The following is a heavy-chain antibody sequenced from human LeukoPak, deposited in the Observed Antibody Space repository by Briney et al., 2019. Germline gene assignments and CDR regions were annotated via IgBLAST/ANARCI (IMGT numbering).Heavy chain of an antibody. V-gene: IGHV4-4*07. CDR1: GGSISSYY. J-gene: IGHJ4*02. CDR3: ARAPPEGSRGLDY. Sequence: SETLSLTCTVSGGSISSYYWSWIRQPAGKGLEWIGRIYTSGSTNYNPSLKPRVTVLIDTSKNQFSLKLSSVTAADTAVYYCARAPPEGSRGLDYWGQGALVTVSS. D-gene: IGHD3-10*01. CDR2: IYTSGST.